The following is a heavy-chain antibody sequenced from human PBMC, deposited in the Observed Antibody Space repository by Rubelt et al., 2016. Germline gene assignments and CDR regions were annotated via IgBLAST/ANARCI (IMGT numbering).Heavy chain of an antibody. Sequence: DGSNKYYADSVKGRFTISRDNSKNTLYLQMNSLRAEDTAVYYCARDPALWFGELFSRDRGWGAAAGTEATVFDYWGQGTLVTVSS. CDR3: ARDPALWFGELFSRDRGWGAAAGTEATVFDY. V-gene: IGHV3-33*01. D-gene: IGHD3-10*01. J-gene: IGHJ4*02. CDR2: DGSNK.